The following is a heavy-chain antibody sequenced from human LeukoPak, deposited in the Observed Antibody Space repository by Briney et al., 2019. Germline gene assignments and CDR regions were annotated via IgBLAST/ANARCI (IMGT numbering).Heavy chain of an antibody. CDR3: ARVVMGYGDYRGAYYYMEV. D-gene: IGHD4-17*01. V-gene: IGHV1-18*01. J-gene: IGHJ6*03. CDR2: ISAYNGNT. CDR1: GYTFTSYG. Sequence: GASVKVSFKASGYTFTSYGISWVRQAPGQGLEWMGWISAYNGNTNYAQKLQGKVTMTTDTSTSKAYMELRSLRSDDTAVYYCARVVMGYGDYRGAYYYMEVWGKGTMVTVSS.